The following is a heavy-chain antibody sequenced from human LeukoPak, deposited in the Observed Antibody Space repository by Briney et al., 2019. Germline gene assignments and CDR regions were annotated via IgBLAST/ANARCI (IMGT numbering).Heavy chain of an antibody. D-gene: IGHD2-2*01. J-gene: IGHJ4*02. CDR3: ARENRYCSNIGCPFGH. V-gene: IGHV3-66*02. CDR1: GFTVSCNY. Sequence: GGSLRLSCAASGFTVSCNYVSWLRQAPGKGLEGVSDLYNDDNGGKTHYADCVKGRFIISRDNSQNTVSLQMKSLRREDTAVYYCARENRYCSNIGCPFGHWDRETLVTVSS. CDR2: LYNDDNGGKT.